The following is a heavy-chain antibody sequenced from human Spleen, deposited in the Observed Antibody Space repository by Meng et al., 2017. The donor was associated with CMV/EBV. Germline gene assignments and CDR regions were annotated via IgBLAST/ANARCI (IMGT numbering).Heavy chain of an antibody. D-gene: IGHD1-14*01. J-gene: IGHJ4*02. CDR1: GDTFSSHA. Sequence: SVKVSCKASGDTFSSHAISWVRQAPGQGLEWMGGIMPIFGTTNYGQKFQDRVTITTDESTSTAYMELSSLRSEDTAIYYCAREGGRLNVAGPTGNFDYWGQGTLVTVSS. CDR2: IMPIFGTT. V-gene: IGHV1-69*05. CDR3: AREGGRLNVAGPTGNFDY.